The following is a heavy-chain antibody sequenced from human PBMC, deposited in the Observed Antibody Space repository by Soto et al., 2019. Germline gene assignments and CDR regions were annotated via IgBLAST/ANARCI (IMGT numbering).Heavy chain of an antibody. J-gene: IGHJ4*02. CDR3: AGRGCGDSLFDS. CDR1: GDSFSTSNYY. D-gene: IGHD4-17*01. V-gene: IGHV4-39*01. Sequence: QLHLQESGPGLVKPSETLSLTCTVSGDSFSTSNYYWGWIRQPPGKGLEWIGNIFYGGGTGVTYYNPSLMSVVIISVDTSKNQFSLKVRSITAADTAFYFWAGRGCGDSLFDSWGQGKLVTVSS. CDR2: IFYGGGTGVT.